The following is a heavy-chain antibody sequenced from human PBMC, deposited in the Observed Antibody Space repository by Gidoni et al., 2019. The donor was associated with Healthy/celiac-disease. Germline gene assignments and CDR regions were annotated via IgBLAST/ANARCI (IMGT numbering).Heavy chain of an antibody. CDR1: GGSFSGYY. V-gene: IGHV4-34*01. CDR2: INHSGST. J-gene: IGHJ4*02. CDR3: AREGSGSYHFDY. D-gene: IGHD1-26*01. Sequence: QVQLQQWGAGLLKPSETLSPTCAVYGGSFSGYYWSWIRQPPGKGLEWIGEINHSGSTNYNPSLKSRVTISVDTSKNQFSLKLSSVTAADTAVYYCAREGSGSYHFDYWGQGTLVTVSS.